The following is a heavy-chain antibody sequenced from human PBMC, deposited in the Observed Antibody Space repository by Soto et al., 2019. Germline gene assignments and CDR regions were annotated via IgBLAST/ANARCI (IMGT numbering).Heavy chain of an antibody. CDR2: IYTSGST. CDR1: GGSISSYY. V-gene: IGHV4-4*07. CDR3: ARGQRIHYDSSGYYRHDAFDI. D-gene: IGHD3-22*01. Sequence: QVQLQESGPGLVKPSETLSLTCTVSGGSISSYYWSWIRQPAGKGLEWIGRIYTSGSTNYNPSLKSRVTISVDTSKNQFSLKLSSVTAADTAVYYCARGQRIHYDSSGYYRHDAFDIWGQGTMVTVSS. J-gene: IGHJ3*02.